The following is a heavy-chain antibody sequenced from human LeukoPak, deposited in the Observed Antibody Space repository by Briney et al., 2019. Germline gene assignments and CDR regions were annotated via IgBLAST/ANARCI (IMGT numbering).Heavy chain of an antibody. CDR2: MNPNSGNT. J-gene: IGHJ4*02. D-gene: IGHD3-3*01. CDR1: GYTFTGYY. CDR3: VVLTITIFGVDPFNY. Sequence: ASVKVSCKASGYTFTGYYMHWVRQATGQGLEWMGWMNPNSGNTGYAQKFQGRVTMTRNTSISTAHMELSSLRSEDTAVYYCVVLTITIFGVDPFNYWGQGTLVTVSS. V-gene: IGHV1-8*02.